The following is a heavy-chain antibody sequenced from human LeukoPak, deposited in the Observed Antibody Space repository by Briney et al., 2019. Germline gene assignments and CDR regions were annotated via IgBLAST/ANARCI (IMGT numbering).Heavy chain of an antibody. CDR3: ARDELGGIAAAGTPAKGY. V-gene: IGHV4-39*02. Sequence: PSETLSLTCTVSGGSISSSSYYWGWIRQPPGKGLEWIGSIYYSGSTYYNPSLKSRLTISEDTSKNQFSLRLSSVTAADTAVYYCARDELGGIAAAGTPAKGYWGQGTLVTVSS. CDR1: GGSISSSSYY. J-gene: IGHJ4*02. CDR2: IYYSGST. D-gene: IGHD6-13*01.